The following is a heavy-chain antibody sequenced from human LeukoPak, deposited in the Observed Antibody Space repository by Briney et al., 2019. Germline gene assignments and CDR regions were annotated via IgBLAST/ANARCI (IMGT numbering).Heavy chain of an antibody. CDR3: ARILGYGGYDSPFDY. Sequence: GGSLRLSCAASGFTFSSYWMSWVRQAPGKGLEWVANIKQDGSDKYYVDSVKGRFTISRDNAENSLYLQMNSLRAEDTAVYYCARILGYGGYDSPFDYWGQGTLVTVSS. D-gene: IGHD5-12*01. CDR1: GFTFSSYW. J-gene: IGHJ4*02. V-gene: IGHV3-7*01. CDR2: IKQDGSDK.